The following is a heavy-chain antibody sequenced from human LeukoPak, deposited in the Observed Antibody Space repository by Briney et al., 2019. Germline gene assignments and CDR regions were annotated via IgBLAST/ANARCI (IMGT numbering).Heavy chain of an antibody. CDR3: AKALIVGATPGSDGMDV. CDR2: IREDGSEK. CDR1: GLTFSRFW. V-gene: IGHV3-7*03. J-gene: IGHJ6*02. Sequence: GGSLRLSCAASGLTFSRFWMSWVRQAPGKGLEWVANIREDGSEKHYVDSVEGRFTISRDNAKDSLYLQMNSLRAEDTAVYYCAKALIVGATPGSDGMDVWGQGTTVTVSS. D-gene: IGHD1-26*01.